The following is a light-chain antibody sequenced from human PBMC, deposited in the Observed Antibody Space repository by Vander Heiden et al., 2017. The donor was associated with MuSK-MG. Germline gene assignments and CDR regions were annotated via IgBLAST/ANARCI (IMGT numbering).Light chain of an antibody. CDR2: VAP. Sequence: AIQLTHSPSSLSASVGDRVTITCRASQGISNSLDCFQQKPGKAPQLLCSVAPSSNSGVPSRFRGSGCGTGITLTITIRQPEDLATYTCQRMDSYPLTFGRGTMVESK. V-gene: IGKV1-13*02. CDR3: QRMDSYPLT. J-gene: IGKJ4*01. CDR1: QGISNS.